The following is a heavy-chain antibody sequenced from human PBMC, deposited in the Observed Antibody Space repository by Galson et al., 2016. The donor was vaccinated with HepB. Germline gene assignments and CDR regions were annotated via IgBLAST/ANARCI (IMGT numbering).Heavy chain of an antibody. CDR2: ITNSGTI. J-gene: IGHJ4*02. CDR1: GDSITGTNW. D-gene: IGHD5-12*01. V-gene: IGHV4-4*02. Sequence: SETLSLTCTVSGDSITGTNWWGWVRQTPGKGLEFIGEITNSGTINYSPSLKSRVTISADTSKNQFSLKVSSVTAADTAMYYCARGRYGGAASWGQGTLVIVSS. CDR3: ARGRYGGAAS.